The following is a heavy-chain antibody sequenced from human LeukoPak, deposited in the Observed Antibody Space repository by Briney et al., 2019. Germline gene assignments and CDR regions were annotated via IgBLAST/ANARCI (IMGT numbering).Heavy chain of an antibody. V-gene: IGHV3-30*04. D-gene: IGHD3-16*01. Sequence: GGSLRLSCAASGFTFSSYAMHWVRQAPGKGLEWVAVISYDGSNKYYADSVKGRFTISRDNSKNTLYLQMNSLRAEDTAVYYCARPRWGTIDYWGQGTLVTASS. J-gene: IGHJ4*02. CDR3: ARPRWGTIDY. CDR2: ISYDGSNK. CDR1: GFTFSSYA.